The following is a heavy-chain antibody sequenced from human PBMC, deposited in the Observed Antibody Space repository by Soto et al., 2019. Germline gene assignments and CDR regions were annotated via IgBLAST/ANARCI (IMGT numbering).Heavy chain of an antibody. J-gene: IGHJ4*02. Sequence: SLRLCCGASAFTFSSYGIHWVRQAPCKGLEWVAVIWYDGRNKYYADSVKGRFTISRDNSKNTLYLQMNSLGAEDTAVYYCARDRRTGQWLVGNDYWGQGTLVTV. CDR1: AFTFSSYG. CDR3: ARDRRTGQWLVGNDY. D-gene: IGHD6-19*01. CDR2: IWYDGRNK. V-gene: IGHV3-33*01.